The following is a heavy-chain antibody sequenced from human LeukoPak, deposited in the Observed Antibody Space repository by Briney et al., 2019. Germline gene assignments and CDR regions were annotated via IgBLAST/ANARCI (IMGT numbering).Heavy chain of an antibody. CDR3: ARTGYCNGSSCYLNPVDY. D-gene: IGHD2-15*01. CDR1: GGSISSSSYY. J-gene: IGHJ4*02. V-gene: IGHV4-61*10. Sequence: SETLSLTCTVSGGSISSSSYYWGWIRQPAGKGLEWIGYISYSGSTNYNPSLKSRVTISADTSKNQFSLKLSSVTAADTAVYYCARTGYCNGSSCYLNPVDYWGQGTLVTVSS. CDR2: ISYSGST.